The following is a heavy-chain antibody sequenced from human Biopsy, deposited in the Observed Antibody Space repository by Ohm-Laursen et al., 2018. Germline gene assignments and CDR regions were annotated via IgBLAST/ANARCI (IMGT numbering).Heavy chain of an antibody. CDR1: GFTFSSYG. CDR2: VGGSGDST. V-gene: IGHV3-23*01. CDR3: AKTRGEARAAANF. D-gene: IGHD6-13*01. Sequence: SLRLSCTAPGFTFSSYGMSWVRQAPGKGLDWVSGVGGSGDSTYYADSVKGRFSISRDNSNNTLYLQMNSLRVDDTAVYYCAKTRGEARAAANFWGQETLVTVSS. J-gene: IGHJ4*02.